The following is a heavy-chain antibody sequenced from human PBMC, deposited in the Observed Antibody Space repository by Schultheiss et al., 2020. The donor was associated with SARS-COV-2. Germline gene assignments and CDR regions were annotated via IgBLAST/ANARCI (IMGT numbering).Heavy chain of an antibody. J-gene: IGHJ4*02. CDR1: GFTFSNAW. V-gene: IGHV3-48*04. CDR2: ISSSSSTK. CDR3: TTAQARYFDWLLSGFDY. Sequence: GGSLRLSCAASGFTFSNAWMSWVRQAPGKGLEWVSYISSSSSTKHYADSVKGRFTISRDNAKNSLYLQMNSLRAEDTAVYYCTTAQARYFDWLLSGFDYWGQGTLVTVSS. D-gene: IGHD3-9*01.